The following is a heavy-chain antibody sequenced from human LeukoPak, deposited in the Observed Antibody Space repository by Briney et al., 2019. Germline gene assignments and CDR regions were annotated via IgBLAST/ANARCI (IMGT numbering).Heavy chain of an antibody. D-gene: IGHD2-21*01. CDR2: IYHSGST. CDR1: GYSINTGYY. CDR3: ARVDWLANHYYYMDV. J-gene: IGHJ6*03. V-gene: IGHV4-38-2*02. Sequence: PSETLSLTCTVSGYSINTGYYWGWIRQPPGKGLEWIGSIYHSGSTYYNPSLKSRVTISVDASKNQFSLKLSSVIAADTAVYYCARVDWLANHYYYMDVWGKGTTVTVSS.